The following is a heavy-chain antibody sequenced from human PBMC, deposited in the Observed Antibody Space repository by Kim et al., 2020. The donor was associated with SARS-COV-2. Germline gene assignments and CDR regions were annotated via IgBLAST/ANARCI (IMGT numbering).Heavy chain of an antibody. V-gene: IGHV3-21*01. J-gene: IGHJ6*02. CDR1: GFSFSDYR. CDR3: ARDLYSTYVHYNYYGMDV. Sequence: GGSLRLSCAASGFSFSDYRMNWVRQAPGRGLEWVSSMTSTNNYIYYAASVKGRFTFSRDNAKNSVYLQMNSLTAEDTAVYYCARDLYSTYVHYNYYGMDVWGQGTSVIVSS. CDR2: MTSTNNYI. D-gene: IGHD4-4*01.